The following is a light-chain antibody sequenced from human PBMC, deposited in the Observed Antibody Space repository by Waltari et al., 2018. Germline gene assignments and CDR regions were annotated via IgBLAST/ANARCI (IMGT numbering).Light chain of an antibody. CDR2: GDS. CDR3: QVWDKSSYQAA. V-gene: IGLV3-21*02. Sequence: SYVLTQAPSMSVAPGQTARITCVGNSLGSKSVLWYQQTPGQAPGLAVYGDSTPPPGIPGRFSGSSSGSTATLTITWVEVGDEADYYCQVWDKSSYQAAFGGGTRLTVL. J-gene: IGLJ2*01. CDR1: SLGSKS.